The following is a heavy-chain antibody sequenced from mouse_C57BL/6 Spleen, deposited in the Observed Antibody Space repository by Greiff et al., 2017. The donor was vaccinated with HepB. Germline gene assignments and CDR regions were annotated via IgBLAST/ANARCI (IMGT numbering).Heavy chain of an antibody. V-gene: IGHV1-82*01. D-gene: IGHD2-3*01. Sequence: QVQLQQSGPELVKPGASVKTSCKASGYAFSSSWMNWVKQRPGKGLEWIGRIYPGDGDTNYNGKFKGKATLTADKSSSTAYMQLSSLTSEDSAVYFCAREDGYRYFDVWGTGTTVTVSS. CDR2: IYPGDGDT. CDR3: AREDGYRYFDV. CDR1: GYAFSSSW. J-gene: IGHJ1*03.